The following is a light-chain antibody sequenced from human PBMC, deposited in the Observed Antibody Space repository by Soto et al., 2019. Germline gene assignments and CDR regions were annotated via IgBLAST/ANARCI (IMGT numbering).Light chain of an antibody. CDR3: QQYNNWPRT. V-gene: IGKV3-15*01. Sequence: IVMTQSPAPLSVSPGERATLSCRASQSVSSNLAWYQQKPGQAPRLLIYGASTRATGIPARFSGSGSGTEFTLTISSLQSEDFAVYYCQQYNNWPRTFGQGTK. J-gene: IGKJ1*01. CDR1: QSVSSN. CDR2: GAS.